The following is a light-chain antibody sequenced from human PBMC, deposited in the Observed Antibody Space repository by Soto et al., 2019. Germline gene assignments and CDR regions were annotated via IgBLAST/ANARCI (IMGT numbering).Light chain of an antibody. V-gene: IGLV2-23*02. Sequence: QSALTQPASVSGSPGQSITISCTGTSIDIGGYNLVSWYQHLPGKAPKLLIYEVTNRPSGISDRFSGSKSGNTASLTISGLQTEDEADYYCCSYRQVLTPGYVFGTGTKLTVL. CDR3: CSYRQVLTPGYV. CDR2: EVT. CDR1: SIDIGGYNL. J-gene: IGLJ1*01.